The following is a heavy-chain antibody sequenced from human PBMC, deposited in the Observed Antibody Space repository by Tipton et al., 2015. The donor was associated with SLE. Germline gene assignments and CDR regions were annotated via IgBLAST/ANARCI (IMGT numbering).Heavy chain of an antibody. J-gene: IGHJ4*02. Sequence: SLRLSCAASGFTFSSYAMHWVRQAPGKGLEWVAVISYDGSNKYYADSVKGRFTISRDNSKNTLYLQMNSLRAEDTAVYYCARDEGSGSYYEGLDYWGQGTLVTVSS. CDR2: ISYDGSNK. V-gene: IGHV3-30*04. CDR1: GFTFSSYA. D-gene: IGHD1-26*01. CDR3: ARDEGSGSYYEGLDY.